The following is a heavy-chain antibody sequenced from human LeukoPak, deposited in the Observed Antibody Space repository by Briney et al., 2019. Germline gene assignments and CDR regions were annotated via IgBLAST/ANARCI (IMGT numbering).Heavy chain of an antibody. J-gene: IGHJ3*02. Sequence: SETLPLTCTVSGGSISTYYWSWIRQSPGKGLEWFGYVYYSGSTNYNPSLKRRVNISVDTSKNDFPQEVSSVTAADTAVYFCAVNSTRHTFDIWGQGTMVTVSS. V-gene: IGHV4-59*08. CDR2: VYYSGST. CDR3: AVNSTRHTFDI. D-gene: IGHD5-24*01. CDR1: GGSISTYY.